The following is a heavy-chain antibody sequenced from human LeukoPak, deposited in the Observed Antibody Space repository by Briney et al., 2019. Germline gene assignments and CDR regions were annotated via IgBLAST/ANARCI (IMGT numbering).Heavy chain of an antibody. J-gene: IGHJ5*02. Sequence: PSETLSLTCAVYGGSFSGYYWSWIRQPPGKGLEWIGEINHSRSTNYNPSLKSRVTISVDTSKNQFSLKLSSVTAADTAVYYCARHTYYYGSGSYYKRGTGWFDPWGQGTLVTVSS. CDR2: INHSRST. D-gene: IGHD3-10*01. V-gene: IGHV4-34*01. CDR1: GGSFSGYY. CDR3: ARHTYYYGSGSYYKRGTGWFDP.